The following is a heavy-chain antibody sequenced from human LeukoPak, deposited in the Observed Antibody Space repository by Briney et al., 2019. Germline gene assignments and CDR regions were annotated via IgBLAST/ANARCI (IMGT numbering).Heavy chain of an antibody. CDR3: ARDWDWAFDY. Sequence: PGGSLRLSCAASGFTFSSYTMNWVRQAPGKGLEWVSYIGTSTTTIYYADSVRGRFTISRDNAKSSLYLQMNSLRDEDTAVYYCARDWDWAFDYWGQGTLVTVSS. D-gene: IGHD3/OR15-3a*01. J-gene: IGHJ4*02. V-gene: IGHV3-48*02. CDR2: IGTSTTTI. CDR1: GFTFSSYT.